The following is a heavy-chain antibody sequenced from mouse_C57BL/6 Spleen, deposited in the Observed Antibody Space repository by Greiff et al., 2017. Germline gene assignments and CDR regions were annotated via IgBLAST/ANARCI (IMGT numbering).Heavy chain of an antibody. CDR1: GYSITSGYD. V-gene: IGHV3-1*01. CDR3: ARGYYGSSAWFAY. CDR2: ISYSGST. Sequence: EVQVVESGPGMVKPSQSLSLTCTVTGYSITSGYDWHWIRHFPGNKLEWMGYISYSGSTNYNPSLKSRISITHDTAKNHFFLKLNSVTTEDTATYYCARGYYGSSAWFAYWGQGTLVTVSA. D-gene: IGHD1-1*01. J-gene: IGHJ3*01.